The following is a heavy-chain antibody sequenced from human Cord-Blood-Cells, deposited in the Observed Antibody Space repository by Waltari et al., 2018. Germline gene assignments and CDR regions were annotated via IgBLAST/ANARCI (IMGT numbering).Heavy chain of an antibody. D-gene: IGHD2-21*01. CDR2: IDGGGRT. Sequence: EVQLVESGGGLIQPGGSLRLSCAASWFPARTNYMTWVRQAPGEGLVWVSVIDGGGRTCGADGVKGRFTICRDNSKNTLCLQGDGLGAEDRAVYYGARVIVDGYGYVDLWGRGTLVTVS. CDR3: ARVIVDGYGYVDL. CDR1: WFPARTNY. V-gene: IGHV3-53*01. J-gene: IGHJ2*01.